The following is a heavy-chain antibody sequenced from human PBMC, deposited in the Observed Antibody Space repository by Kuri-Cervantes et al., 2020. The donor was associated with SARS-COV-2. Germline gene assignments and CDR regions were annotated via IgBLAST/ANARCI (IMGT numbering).Heavy chain of an antibody. V-gene: IGHV4-59*01. CDR2: IYYSGST. J-gene: IGHJ4*02. D-gene: IGHD5-18*01. CDR3: ARGYSLIDY. CDR1: GGSISSYY. Sequence: GSLRLSCTVSGGSISSYYWSWIRQPPGKGLEWIGYIYYSGSTNYNPSLKSRVTISVDTSKNQFSLKLSSVTAADTAMYYCARGYSLIDYWGQGTLVTVSS.